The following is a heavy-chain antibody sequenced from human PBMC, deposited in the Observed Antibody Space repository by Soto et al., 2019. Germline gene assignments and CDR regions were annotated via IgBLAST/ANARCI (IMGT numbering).Heavy chain of an antibody. J-gene: IGHJ6*02. CDR3: GRREGQIGPYGMDV. V-gene: IGHV4-30-4*01. Sequence: QVQLQESGPGLVKASQTLSLTCTVSCGSISSGDYLRSWIRQPPGQGLGWIGYIDYTGSTYYSPSLKSRITISVDMSKTQSSLKLSSVTAADTAVYYCGRREGQIGPYGMDVWGQGTTVTVSS. CDR2: IDYTGST. D-gene: IGHD3-10*01. CDR1: CGSISSGDYL.